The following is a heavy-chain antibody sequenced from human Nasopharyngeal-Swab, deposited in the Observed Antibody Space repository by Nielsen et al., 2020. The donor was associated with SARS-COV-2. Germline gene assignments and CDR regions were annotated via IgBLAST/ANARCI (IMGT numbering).Heavy chain of an antibody. Sequence: GGSLRLSCAASGFTFTNHYMTWVRQAPGKGLEWVANIKQDGGEKFYVDSVKGRFRVSRDNAKNSLYLQMNSLRAEDTTVYYCARGGWYFDFWGRGTLVTVSS. CDR1: GFTFTNHY. J-gene: IGHJ2*01. CDR2: IKQDGGEK. CDR3: ARGGWYFDF. V-gene: IGHV3-7*04.